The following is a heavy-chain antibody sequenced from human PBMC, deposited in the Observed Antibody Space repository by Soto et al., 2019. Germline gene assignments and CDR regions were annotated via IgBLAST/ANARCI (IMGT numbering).Heavy chain of an antibody. D-gene: IGHD6-13*01. J-gene: IGHJ4*02. CDR2: FDPEDGET. CDR3: ATSLPGIAAAGPQLDY. V-gene: IGHV1-24*01. CDR1: GYTLTELS. Sequence: ASVKVSCKVSGYTLTELSMHWVRQAPGKGLEWMGGFDPEDGETIYAQKFQGRVTMTEDTSTDTAYMELSSLRSEDTAVYYSATSLPGIAAAGPQLDYWGQGTLVTVSS.